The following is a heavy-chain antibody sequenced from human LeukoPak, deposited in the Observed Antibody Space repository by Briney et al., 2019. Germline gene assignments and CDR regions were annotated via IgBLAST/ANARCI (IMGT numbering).Heavy chain of an antibody. Sequence: GGSLRLSCAASGFTFSSYGMSWVRQAPGKGLEWVSAISGSGGSTYYADSVKGRFTISRDNSKNTLYLQMNSLRAEDTAVYYCAKDHFVGTRYFDTFDYWGQGTLVTVSS. J-gene: IGHJ4*02. V-gene: IGHV3-23*01. CDR3: AKDHFVGTRYFDTFDY. CDR2: ISGSGGST. D-gene: IGHD3-9*01. CDR1: GFTFSSYG.